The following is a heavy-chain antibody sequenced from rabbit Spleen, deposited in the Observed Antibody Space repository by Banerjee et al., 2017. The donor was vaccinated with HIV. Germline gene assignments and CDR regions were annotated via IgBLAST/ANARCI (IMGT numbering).Heavy chain of an antibody. CDR3: AGGYDGGGWRL. CDR1: GFTLSSYY. V-gene: IGHV1S7*01. J-gene: IGHJ4*01. CDR2: IDPVFGIT. D-gene: IGHD4-2*01. Sequence: HLKESGGGLVQPGGSLKLSCKASGFTLSSYYMNWVRQAPGKGLEWIGYIDPVFGITYYANWVNGRFSISRENAQNTVFLQMTSLTAADTATYFCAGGYDGGGWRLWGPGTLVTVS.